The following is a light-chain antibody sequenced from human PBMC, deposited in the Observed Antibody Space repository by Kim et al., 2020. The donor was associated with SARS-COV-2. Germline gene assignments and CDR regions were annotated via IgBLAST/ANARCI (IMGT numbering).Light chain of an antibody. V-gene: IGLV3-19*01. CDR1: SLSSYY. J-gene: IGLJ2*01. CDR2: GKN. CDR3: NSRDSSGNHPVV. Sequence: SSELTQDPAVSVALGQTVRITCQGDSLSSYYASWYQQKPGQAPVLVIYGKNNRPSGIPDRFSGSSSGNTASLTITGAQAEDEADYYCNSRDSSGNHPVVFGGGTQLTVL.